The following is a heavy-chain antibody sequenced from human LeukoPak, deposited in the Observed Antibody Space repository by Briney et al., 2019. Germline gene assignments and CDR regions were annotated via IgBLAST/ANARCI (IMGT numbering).Heavy chain of an antibody. V-gene: IGHV4-4*08. Sequence: SETLSPTCTVSGGSISTYYWSWIRQPPGKGLEWIGYIYYSGSTYYNPSLKSRATISVDTSKNQFSLKLSSVTAADTAVYYCAREVVAATFRWFDPWGQGTLVTVSS. CDR1: GGSISTYY. CDR2: IYYSGST. D-gene: IGHD2-15*01. J-gene: IGHJ5*02. CDR3: AREVVAATFRWFDP.